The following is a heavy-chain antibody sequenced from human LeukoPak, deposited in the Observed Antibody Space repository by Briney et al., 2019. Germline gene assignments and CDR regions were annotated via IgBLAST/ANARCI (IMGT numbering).Heavy chain of an antibody. D-gene: IGHD6-19*01. CDR1: GYTFTSYG. CDR2: MNPNSGNT. CDR3: ARGRRRAVAANWFDP. Sequence: ASVKVSCKASGYTFTSYGINWVRQATGQGLEWMGWMNPNSGNTGYAQKLQGRVTMTRNTSISTAYMELSSLRSEDTAVYYCARGRRRAVAANWFDPWGQGTLVTVSS. V-gene: IGHV1-8*02. J-gene: IGHJ5*02.